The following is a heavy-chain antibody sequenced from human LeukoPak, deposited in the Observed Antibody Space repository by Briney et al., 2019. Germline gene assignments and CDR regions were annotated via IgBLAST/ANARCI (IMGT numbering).Heavy chain of an antibody. V-gene: IGHV1-18*01. D-gene: IGHD3-9*01. CDR3: ARDYDILTGYYKNDAFDI. CDR2: ISAYNGNS. CDR1: GYTFTSYG. J-gene: IGHJ3*02. Sequence: EASVKVSCKASGYTFTSYGISWVRQAPGQGLEWMGWISAYNGNSNYAQKFQGRVTMTTDTSTSTGYMELRSLRSDDTAVYYCARDYDILTGYYKNDAFDIWGQGTMVTVSS.